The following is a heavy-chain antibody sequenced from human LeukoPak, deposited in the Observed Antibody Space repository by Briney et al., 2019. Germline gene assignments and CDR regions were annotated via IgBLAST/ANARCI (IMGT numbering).Heavy chain of an antibody. CDR1: GFTPGTNA. D-gene: IGHD1-26*01. CDR3: AKDVGKWESLHFFDY. J-gene: IGHJ4*02. V-gene: IGHV3-23*01. CDR2: ISGSGAST. Sequence: PGGSLRLSCLTSGFTPGTNAMSWVRQAPGKGLEWISGISGSGASTYYADSVKGRFTISRDDSRSTLYLQMNSLRGDDTAVYYCAKDVGKWESLHFFDYWGQGTLVTVSS.